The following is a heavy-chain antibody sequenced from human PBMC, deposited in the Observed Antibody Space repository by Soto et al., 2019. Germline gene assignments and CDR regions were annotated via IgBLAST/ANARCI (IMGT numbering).Heavy chain of an antibody. J-gene: IGHJ4*02. CDR2: ISYDGSNK. V-gene: IGHV3-30*18. CDR1: GFTFSSYG. CDR3: AKDGLAYYSDSSGLDY. D-gene: IGHD3-22*01. Sequence: GGSLRLSCAASGFTFSSYGMHWVRQAPGKGLEWVAVISYDGSNKYYADSVKGRFTISRDNSKNTLYLQMNSLRAEDTAVYYCAKDGLAYYSDSSGLDYWGQGTLVTVSS.